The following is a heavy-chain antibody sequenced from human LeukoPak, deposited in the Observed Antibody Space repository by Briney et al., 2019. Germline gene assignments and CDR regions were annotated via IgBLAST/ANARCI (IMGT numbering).Heavy chain of an antibody. D-gene: IGHD3-3*01. CDR2: INHSGST. Sequence: PSETLSLTCAVYGGSFSGYYWSWLRQPPGKGLEWIGEINHSGSTNYNPSLKSRVTISVDTSKNQFSLKLSSVTAADTAVYYCARAHYTFSRYGGFDYWGQGTLVTVSS. J-gene: IGHJ4*02. CDR3: ARAHYTFSRYGGFDY. CDR1: GGSFSGYY. V-gene: IGHV4-34*01.